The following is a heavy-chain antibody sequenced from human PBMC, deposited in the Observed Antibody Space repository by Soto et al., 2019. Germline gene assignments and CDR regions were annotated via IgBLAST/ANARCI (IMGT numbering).Heavy chain of an antibody. V-gene: IGHV4-59*01. CDR1: GGSISSYY. J-gene: IGHJ4*02. CDR2: IYYSGST. D-gene: IGHD6-13*01. Sequence: PSETLSLTCTVSGGSISSYYWSWIRQPPGKGLEWIGHIYYSGSTNYNPSLKSRVTISVDTSKNQFSLKLSSVTAADTAVYYCARDIAAGTEFGYFDYWGQGTLVTVSS. CDR3: ARDIAAGTEFGYFDY.